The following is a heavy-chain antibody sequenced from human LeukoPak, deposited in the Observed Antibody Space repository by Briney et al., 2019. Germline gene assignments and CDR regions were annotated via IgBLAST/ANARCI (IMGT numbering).Heavy chain of an antibody. CDR2: ISAYNGNT. J-gene: IGHJ5*02. Sequence: ASVKVSCKASGYTFTSYGISWVRQAPGQGLEWMDWISAYNGNTNYAQKLQGRVTMTTDTSTSTAYMKLRSLKSNDTAVNYCARVVAAAHRNWFDPWGQGTLVTVSS. D-gene: IGHD2-2*01. V-gene: IGHV1-18*01. CDR3: ARVVAAAHRNWFDP. CDR1: GYTFTSYG.